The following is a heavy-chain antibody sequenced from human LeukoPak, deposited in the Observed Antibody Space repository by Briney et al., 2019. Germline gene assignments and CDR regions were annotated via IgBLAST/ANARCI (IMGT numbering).Heavy chain of an antibody. V-gene: IGHV3-23*01. D-gene: IGHD2-2*02. Sequence: PGGSLRLSCAASGFTFSYYAMSWVRQAPGRGLEWVSVISDSGGETSYADSGKGRFTISRDNSKNTVYLQMSSLRAEDTAVYYCVKTDCTSSSCYTIDSWGQGTLVTVSS. CDR1: GFTFSYYA. J-gene: IGHJ4*02. CDR2: ISDSGGET. CDR3: VKTDCTSSSCYTIDS.